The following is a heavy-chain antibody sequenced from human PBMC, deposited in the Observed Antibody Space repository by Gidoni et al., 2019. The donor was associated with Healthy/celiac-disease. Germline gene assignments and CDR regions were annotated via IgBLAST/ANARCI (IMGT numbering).Heavy chain of an antibody. J-gene: IGHJ4*02. V-gene: IGHV3-9*01. Sequence: EVQLVESGGGLVQPGRSLRLSCAASGFTFDDYAMHWVRQAPGKGLEWVSGISWNSGSIGYADSVKGRFTISRDNAKNSLYLQMNSLRAEDTALYYCAKPSRQSSGWYYFDYWGQGTLVTVSS. CDR2: ISWNSGSI. CDR3: AKPSRQSSGWYYFDY. D-gene: IGHD6-19*01. CDR1: GFTFDDYA.